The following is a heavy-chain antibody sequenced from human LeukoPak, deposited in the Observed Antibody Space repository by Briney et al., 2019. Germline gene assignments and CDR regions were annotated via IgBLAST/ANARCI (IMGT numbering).Heavy chain of an antibody. CDR2: IYPGDSDT. CDR1: GYIFTNYW. Sequence: GESLKISCKGSGYIFTNYWIGWVRQMPGKGLEWMGIIYPGDSDTGYSPSFQGQVTISADKSISTAYLQWTSLKASDTAMYYCARRSYDSSGSLLYYFDYWGQGTLVTVSS. D-gene: IGHD3-22*01. J-gene: IGHJ4*02. CDR3: ARRSYDSSGSLLYYFDY. V-gene: IGHV5-51*01.